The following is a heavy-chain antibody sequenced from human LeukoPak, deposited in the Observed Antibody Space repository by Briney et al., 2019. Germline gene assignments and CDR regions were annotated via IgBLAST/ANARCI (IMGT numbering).Heavy chain of an antibody. CDR1: GYTLTSYD. Sequence: ASVKVSCKASGYTLTSYDINWVRQATGQGLEWMGWMNPNSGNTGYAQKFQGRVTITRNTSISTAYMELSSLRSEDTAVYYCARGRVPAATPDAFDIWGQGTMVTVSS. J-gene: IGHJ3*02. CDR3: ARGRVPAATPDAFDI. CDR2: MNPNSGNT. D-gene: IGHD2-2*01. V-gene: IGHV1-8*03.